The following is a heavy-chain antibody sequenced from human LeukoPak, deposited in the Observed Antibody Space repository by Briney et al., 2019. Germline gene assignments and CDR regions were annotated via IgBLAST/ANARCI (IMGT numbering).Heavy chain of an antibody. Sequence: SETLSLTCTVSGGSISSYYWSWIRQPAGKGLEWIGRIYTSGSTNYNPSPKSRVTMSVDTSKNQFSLKLSSVTAADTAVYYCARFIDEVVAATPSFYYYYYMDVWGKGTTVTISS. CDR3: ARFIDEVVAATPSFYYYYYMDV. CDR2: IYTSGST. CDR1: GGSISSYY. J-gene: IGHJ6*03. V-gene: IGHV4-4*07. D-gene: IGHD2-15*01.